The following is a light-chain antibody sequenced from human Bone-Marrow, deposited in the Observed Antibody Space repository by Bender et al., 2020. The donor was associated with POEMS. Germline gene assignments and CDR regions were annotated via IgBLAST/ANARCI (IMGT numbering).Light chain of an antibody. Sequence: QSALTQPASVSGSLGQSITISCTGTSSDVGSYHLVSWYQQHPGNAPKLLISEVTKRPSGVSDRFSGSTSGNTASLTISGLQAEDEADYYCCSYAGSSTWVFGGGTRLAVL. J-gene: IGLJ3*02. V-gene: IGLV2-23*02. CDR3: CSYAGSSTWV. CDR1: SSDVGSYHL. CDR2: EVT.